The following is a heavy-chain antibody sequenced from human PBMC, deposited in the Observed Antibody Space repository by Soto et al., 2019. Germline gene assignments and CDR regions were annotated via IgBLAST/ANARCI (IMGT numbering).Heavy chain of an antibody. D-gene: IGHD4-17*01. CDR2: IYYSGNT. J-gene: IGHJ3*02. V-gene: IGHV4-31*03. CDR3: ARGAADYGDAFDI. Sequence: QVQLQESGPGLVKPSQTLSLTCTVSGGSISRGGYYWTWIRQFPGKGLEWLAHIYYSGNTYYNPSLKSRLSISQDTSTNQFSLSLTSVTAADTAVYYCARGAADYGDAFDIWGQGTLVIVSS. CDR1: GGSISRGGYY.